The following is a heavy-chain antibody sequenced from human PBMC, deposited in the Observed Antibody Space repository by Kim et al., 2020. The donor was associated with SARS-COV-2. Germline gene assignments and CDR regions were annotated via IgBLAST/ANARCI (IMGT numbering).Heavy chain of an antibody. D-gene: IGHD3-10*01. V-gene: IGHV3-23*01. CDR3: AKLGSYYYYGMDV. J-gene: IGHJ6*02. Sequence: ADSVKGRFTISRDNSKNTLYLQMNSLRAEDTAVYYCAKLGSYYYYGMDVWGQGTTVTVSS.